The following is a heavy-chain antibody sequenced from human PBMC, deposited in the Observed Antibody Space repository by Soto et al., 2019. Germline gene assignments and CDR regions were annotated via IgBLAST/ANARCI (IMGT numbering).Heavy chain of an antibody. D-gene: IGHD5-12*01. CDR3: ARHPRDGYTRGAFDI. V-gene: IGHV4-34*01. CDR1: GGSFSGYY. CDR2: INHSGST. J-gene: IGHJ3*02. Sequence: PSETLSLTCAVYGGSFSGYYWSWIRQPPGKGLEWIGEINHSGSTNYNPSLKSRVTISVDTSKNQFSLKLSSVTAADTAVYYCARHPRDGYTRGAFDIWGQGTMVTVSS.